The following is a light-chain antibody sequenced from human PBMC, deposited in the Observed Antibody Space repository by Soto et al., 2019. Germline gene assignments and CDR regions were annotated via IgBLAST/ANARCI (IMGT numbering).Light chain of an antibody. V-gene: IGLV3-21*02. CDR3: QVWDSSSDLV. J-gene: IGLJ3*02. CDR2: DDS. CDR1: DMGTKS. Sequence: SYELTQPPSVSVAPGQTARITCEGNDMGTKSVSWFQQKAGQAPVLVVYDDSDRPSGIPERFSGSDSGNTATQTISRVEAGDEADYYCQVWDSSSDLVFGGGTQLTVL.